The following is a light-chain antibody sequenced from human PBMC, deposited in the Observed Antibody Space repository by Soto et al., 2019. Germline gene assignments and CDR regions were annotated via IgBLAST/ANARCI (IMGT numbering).Light chain of an antibody. CDR3: LQDHTHLT. Sequence: AIQMPQSPASLSASVGEGVTITCRASQDIRNHLAWYQQXPGKAPKIMIYAASTLQSGAPSRFSGSGFGTDFTLSITTLQPEDLATYYYLQDHTHLTFGPGTKVDIK. V-gene: IGKV1-6*01. CDR2: AAS. J-gene: IGKJ3*01. CDR1: QDIRNH.